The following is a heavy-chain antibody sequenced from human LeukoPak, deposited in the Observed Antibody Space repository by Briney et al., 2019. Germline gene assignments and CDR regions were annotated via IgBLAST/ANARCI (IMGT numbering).Heavy chain of an antibody. CDR2: ISAYNGNT. J-gene: IGHJ4*02. V-gene: IGHV1-18*01. D-gene: IGHD5-24*01. Sequence: ASVKVSCKASGYTFTSYGISWVRQAPGQGLEWMGWISAYNGNTNYAQKFRGRVTMTTDTSTSTAYMELRSLRSDDTAVYYCASLKADGYFDYWGQGTLVTVSS. CDR1: GYTFTSYG. CDR3: ASLKADGYFDY.